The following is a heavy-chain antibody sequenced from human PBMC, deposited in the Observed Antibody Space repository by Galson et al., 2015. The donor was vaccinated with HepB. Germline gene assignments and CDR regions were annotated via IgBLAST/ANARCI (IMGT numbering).Heavy chain of an antibody. V-gene: IGHV3-23*01. J-gene: IGHJ3*02. CDR2: ISGSGGST. CDR1: GFTFSSYA. Sequence: SLRLSCAASGFTFSSYAMSWVRQAPGKGLEWVSAISGSGGSTYYADSVKGRFTISRDSSKNTLYLQMNSLRAEDTAVYYCARGGLGPEYAFDIWGQGTMVTVSS. D-gene: IGHD3-16*01. CDR3: ARGGLGPEYAFDI.